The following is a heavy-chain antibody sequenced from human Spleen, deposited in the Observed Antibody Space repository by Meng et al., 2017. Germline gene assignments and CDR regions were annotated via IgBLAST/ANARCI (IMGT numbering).Heavy chain of an antibody. Sequence: ASVKVSCKASGYTFTSYGISWVRQAPGQGLEWLGRFNPHSGGTNYAQDFRGRVTMTGDRDTSISTAYMDLRWLRSDDTAVYYCARNGGYGDFDYWGQGTLVTVSS. D-gene: IGHD5-12*01. CDR3: ARNGGYGDFDY. J-gene: IGHJ4*02. CDR2: FNPHSGGT. CDR1: GYTFTSYG. V-gene: IGHV1-2*06.